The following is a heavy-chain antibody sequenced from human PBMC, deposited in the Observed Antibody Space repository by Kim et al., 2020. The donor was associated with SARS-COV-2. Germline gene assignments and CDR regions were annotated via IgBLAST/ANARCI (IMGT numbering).Heavy chain of an antibody. CDR3: ARGMVRGAHEPDY. Sequence: SVKGRFTSPRDTSHTSLYLQMNRLRAEDTAVYYCARGMVRGAHEPDYWGQGTLVTVSS. J-gene: IGHJ4*02. D-gene: IGHD3-10*01. V-gene: IGHV3-11*04.